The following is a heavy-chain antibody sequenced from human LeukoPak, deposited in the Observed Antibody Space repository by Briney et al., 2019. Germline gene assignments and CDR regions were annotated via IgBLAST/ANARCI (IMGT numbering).Heavy chain of an antibody. CDR1: GFTFSSYE. Sequence: PGGSLRLSCAASGFTFSSYEMNWVRQAPGKGLEWVSYISSSGSTIYYADSVKGRFTISRDNAKNSLYLQMNSLRAEDTAVYYCARVLMTINYDSGDTLDYWGQGTLVVVSS. CDR2: ISSSGSTI. J-gene: IGHJ4*02. D-gene: IGHD4-17*01. V-gene: IGHV3-48*03. CDR3: ARVLMTINYDSGDTLDY.